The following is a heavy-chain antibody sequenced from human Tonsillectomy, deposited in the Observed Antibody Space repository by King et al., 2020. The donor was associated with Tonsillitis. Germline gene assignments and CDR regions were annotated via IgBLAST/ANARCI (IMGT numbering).Heavy chain of an antibody. CDR3: ARLCCSPRILAYYYYYMDV. Sequence: VQLQQWSAGLLKPSETLSLTCAVYGGSFSGYYWSWIRQPPGKGLEWIGEINHSGSTNYNPSLKSRVTISVDTSKNQFSLKLSSVTAADTAVYYCARLCCSPRILAYYYYYMDVWGKGTTVTVSS. D-gene: IGHD2-15*01. CDR2: INHSGST. J-gene: IGHJ6*03. V-gene: IGHV4-34*01. CDR1: GGSFSGYY.